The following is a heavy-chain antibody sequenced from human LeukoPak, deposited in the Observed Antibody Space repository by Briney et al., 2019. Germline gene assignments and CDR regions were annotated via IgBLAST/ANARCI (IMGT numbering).Heavy chain of an antibody. CDR3: AREDWNVVPDAFDI. D-gene: IGHD1-1*01. CDR2: IYTSGST. CDR1: GGSISSYY. J-gene: IGHJ3*02. Sequence: SETLSLTCTVSGGSISSYYWNWIRQPAGKGLQWIGRIYTSGSTNYNPSLKSRVTMSVDTSKNQFSLKLSSVTAADTAVYYCAREDWNVVPDAFDIWGQGTMVTVSS. V-gene: IGHV4-4*07.